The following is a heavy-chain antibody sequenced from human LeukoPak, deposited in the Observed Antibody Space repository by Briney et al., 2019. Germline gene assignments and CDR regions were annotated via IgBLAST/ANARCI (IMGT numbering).Heavy chain of an antibody. V-gene: IGHV4-4*07. CDR2: IYSSGST. Sequence: PSETLSLTCTVSGVSISNYYWSWIRQPAGKGLEWIGRIYSSGSTNYNPSLKSRVTMSVDTSKNQFSLKLTSVTAADTAVYYCARGVRSGYYSVYYFDYWGQGTLVTVSS. CDR1: GVSISNYY. CDR3: ARGVRSGYYSVYYFDY. D-gene: IGHD3-22*01. J-gene: IGHJ4*02.